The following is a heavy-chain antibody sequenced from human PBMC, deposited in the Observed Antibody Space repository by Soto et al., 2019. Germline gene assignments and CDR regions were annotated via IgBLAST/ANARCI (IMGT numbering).Heavy chain of an antibody. CDR1: GGSISSSNW. CDR2: IYHSGST. CDR3: ARLIAAAYITGEYYFDY. Sequence: QVQLQESGPGLVKPSGTLSLTCAVSGGSISSSNWWSWVRQPPGRGLEWIGEIYHSGSTNYNPSLKSRVTISVDKSKNQFSLKLSSVTAADTAVYYCARLIAAAYITGEYYFDYWGQGTLVTVSS. D-gene: IGHD6-13*01. J-gene: IGHJ4*02. V-gene: IGHV4-4*02.